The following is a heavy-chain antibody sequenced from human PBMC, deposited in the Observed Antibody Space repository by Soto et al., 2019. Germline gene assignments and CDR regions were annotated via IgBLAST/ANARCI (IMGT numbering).Heavy chain of an antibody. CDR3: AKDPGWIQLWLQYYCYYGMDV. D-gene: IGHD5-18*01. V-gene: IGHV3-23*01. J-gene: IGHJ6*02. CDR2: ISGSGGST. CDR1: GFTFSSYA. Sequence: PGGSLRLSCAASGFTFSSYAMSWVRQAPGKGLEWVSAISGSGGSTYYADSVKGRFTISRDNSKNTLYLQMNSLRAEDTAVYYCAKDPGWIQLWLQYYCYYGMDVWGQETTVTV.